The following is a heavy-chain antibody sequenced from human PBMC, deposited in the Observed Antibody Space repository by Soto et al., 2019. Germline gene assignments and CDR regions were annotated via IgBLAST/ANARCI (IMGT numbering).Heavy chain of an antibody. CDR1: GFTFSDHY. Sequence: EVQLVESGGGLVQPGGSLRLSCAASGFTFSDHYMDWVRQAPGKGLEWVARTRNKANSYSTEYAASVKGRFTISRDDSKNSLYLQMDSLKTEDTAVYYCTRSDSSGYLEYWGQGTLVTVSS. J-gene: IGHJ4*02. V-gene: IGHV3-72*01. D-gene: IGHD3-22*01. CDR2: TRNKANSYST. CDR3: TRSDSSGYLEY.